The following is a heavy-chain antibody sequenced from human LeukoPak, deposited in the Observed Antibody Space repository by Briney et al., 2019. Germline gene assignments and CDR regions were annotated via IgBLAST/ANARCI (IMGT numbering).Heavy chain of an antibody. D-gene: IGHD5-24*01. CDR3: ARHAAVEIATAYFDY. J-gene: IGHJ4*02. CDR2: IYYSGST. Sequence: SETLSLTCTVSGGSISSYYWSWIRQPPGKGLEWIGYIYYSGSTIYNPSLKSRVTVSVDTSKNQFSLKLSSVTAADTAVYYCARHAAVEIATAYFDYWGQGTLVTVSS. CDR1: GGSISSYY. V-gene: IGHV4-59*08.